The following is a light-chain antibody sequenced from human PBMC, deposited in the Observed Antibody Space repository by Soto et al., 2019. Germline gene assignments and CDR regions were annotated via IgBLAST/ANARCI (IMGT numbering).Light chain of an antibody. CDR2: NVN. CDR3: CSYAGASGYV. CDR1: SSDVGGYDH. J-gene: IGLJ1*01. V-gene: IGLV2-11*01. Sequence: QSVLTQPRSVSGSPGQSVTISCTGTSSDVGGYDHVSWYQQYPGRAPKLLIYNVNNRPSGVPDRFSGSKSGNTASLTISGLQIDDEADYYCCSYAGASGYVFGIGTKVTVL.